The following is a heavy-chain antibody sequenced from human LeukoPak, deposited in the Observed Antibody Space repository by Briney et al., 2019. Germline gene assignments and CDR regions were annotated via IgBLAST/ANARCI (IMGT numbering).Heavy chain of an antibody. CDR1: GVTFSNIW. D-gene: IGHD2-21*01. Sequence: GGSLRLSCAASGVTFSNIWMYWVRHAPGKGLDWVALINPDGSITTYADSVKGRFTISRDNAKNTVYLQMNSLRGEDTAMYFCARGGDDYRGQGTLVIVSS. CDR2: INPDGSIT. V-gene: IGHV3-74*01. J-gene: IGHJ4*02. CDR3: ARGGDDY.